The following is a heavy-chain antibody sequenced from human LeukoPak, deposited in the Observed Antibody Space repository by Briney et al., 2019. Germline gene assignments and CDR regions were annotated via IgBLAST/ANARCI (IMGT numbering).Heavy chain of an antibody. CDR2: MSYSGST. D-gene: IGHD3-3*01. Sequence: SETLSLTCTVSGGSISSSSYYWGWIRQPPGKGLEWIGTMSYSGSTYYNPSLKSRVTISVDRSKSQFSLRLSSVTAADTAVYYCARECRFYDFWIGYLNNYYFDYWGQGALVTVSS. V-gene: IGHV4-39*07. CDR3: ARECRFYDFWIGYLNNYYFDY. J-gene: IGHJ4*02. CDR1: GGSISSSSYY.